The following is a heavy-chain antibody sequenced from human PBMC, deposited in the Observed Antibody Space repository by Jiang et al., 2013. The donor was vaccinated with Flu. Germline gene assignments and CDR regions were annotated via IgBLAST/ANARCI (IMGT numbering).Heavy chain of an antibody. D-gene: IGHD1-26*01. Sequence: SGFTFSNYAMNWVRQAPEKGLEWVSSISSSSSYTYYADSVKGRFTISRDNAKNSLYLQMNSLRAEDTAVYYCARAEVLGAYFDYWGQGTLVTVSS. J-gene: IGHJ4*02. V-gene: IGHV3-21*06. CDR2: ISSSSSYT. CDR3: ARAEVLGAYFDY. CDR1: GFTFSNYA.